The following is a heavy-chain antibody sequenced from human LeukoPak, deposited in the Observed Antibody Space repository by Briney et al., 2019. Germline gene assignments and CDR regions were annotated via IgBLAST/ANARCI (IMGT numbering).Heavy chain of an antibody. J-gene: IGHJ6*03. V-gene: IGHV4-34*01. D-gene: IGHD3-10*01. CDR1: GGSFSGYY. Sequence: SETLSLTCAVYGGSFSGYYWSWIRQPPGKGLEWIGEINHSGSTNYNPSLKSRVTISVDTSKNQFSLKLSSVTAADTAVYYCARHLTPGTVRGYYYYMDVWGKGTTVTISS. CDR3: ARHLTPGTVRGYYYYMDV. CDR2: INHSGST.